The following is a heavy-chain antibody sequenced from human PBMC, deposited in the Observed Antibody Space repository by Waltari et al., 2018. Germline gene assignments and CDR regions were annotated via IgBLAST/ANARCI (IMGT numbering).Heavy chain of an antibody. CDR3: ARALSMTTVTTKYYYYYGMDV. D-gene: IGHD4-17*01. CDR1: GYPFTSSY. CDR2: IHPSGGRT. Sequence: QVQLVQSGAEVKKPGASVKVSCTASGYPFTSSYMHWVRQAPGHGLAWMGIIHPSGGRTSYAQKFQGRVTMTRDTSTSTVYMELSSLRSEDTAVYYCARALSMTTVTTKYYYYYGMDVWGQGTTVTVSS. V-gene: IGHV1-46*01. J-gene: IGHJ6*02.